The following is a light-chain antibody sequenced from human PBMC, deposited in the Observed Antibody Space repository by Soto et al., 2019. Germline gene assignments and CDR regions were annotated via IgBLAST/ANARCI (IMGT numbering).Light chain of an antibody. J-gene: IGLJ1*01. CDR2: EVS. CDR1: SSDVGSYNL. V-gene: IGLV2-23*02. CDR3: CSYADSSTYV. Sequence: QSALTQSASVSGSPGQSITISCTGTSSDVGSYNLVSWYQQHPGKAPKLMIYEVSKRPSGVSNRFSGSKSGNTASLTISGLQAEDEADYYCCSYADSSTYVFGTGTKLTVL.